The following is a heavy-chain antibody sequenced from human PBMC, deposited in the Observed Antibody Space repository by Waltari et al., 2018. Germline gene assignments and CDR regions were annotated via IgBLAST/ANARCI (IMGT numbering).Heavy chain of an antibody. Sequence: QVQLQESGPGLVKPSETLSLTCPVSGGSISSYYWRWIRQPPGKGLEWIGYIYYSGSTNYNPSLKSRVTISVDTSKNQFSLKLSSVTAADTAVYYCAREVEDYGDNWFDPWGQGTLVTVSS. V-gene: IGHV4-59*01. CDR2: IYYSGST. J-gene: IGHJ5*02. CDR3: AREVEDYGDNWFDP. CDR1: GGSISSYY. D-gene: IGHD4-17*01.